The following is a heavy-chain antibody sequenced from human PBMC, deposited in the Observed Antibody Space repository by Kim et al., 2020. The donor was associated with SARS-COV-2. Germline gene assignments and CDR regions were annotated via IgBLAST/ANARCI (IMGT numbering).Heavy chain of an antibody. Sequence: SETLSLTCTVSGGSISSYYWSWIRQPPGKGLEWIGYIYYSGSTNYNPSLKSRVTISVDTSKNQFSLKLSSVTAADTAVYYCARAGCNRPEGWFDPWGQGTLVTVSS. J-gene: IGHJ5*02. V-gene: IGHV4-59*01. CDR3: ARAGCNRPEGWFDP. CDR2: IYYSGST. CDR1: GGSISSYY.